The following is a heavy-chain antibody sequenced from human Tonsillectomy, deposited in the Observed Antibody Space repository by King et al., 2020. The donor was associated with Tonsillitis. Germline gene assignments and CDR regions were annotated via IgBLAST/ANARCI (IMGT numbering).Heavy chain of an antibody. CDR3: AILGENFGLGSDGR. D-gene: IGHD3/OR15-3a*01. CDR2: INHSGST. Sequence: VQLQQWGAGLLKPSETLSLTCAVYGGSFSGYYWSWIRQPPGKGLEWIGEINHSGSTNYNPSLKSRVTISVDTSKNQITLKLSSVTAADTAVYYCAILGENFGLGSDGRWGQGTLVTVSS. CDR1: GGSFSGYY. V-gene: IGHV4-34*01. J-gene: IGHJ4*02.